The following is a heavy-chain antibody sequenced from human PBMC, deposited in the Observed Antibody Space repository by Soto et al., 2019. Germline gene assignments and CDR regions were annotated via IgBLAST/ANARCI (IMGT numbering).Heavy chain of an antibody. D-gene: IGHD4-17*01. V-gene: IGHV3-43*01. CDR1: GFKFDDYT. Sequence: EVQLVESGGAVVQPGGSLRLSCATSGFKFDDYTMHWVRQTPGKGLQWVCLISWDGRRTNYADSVRGRFTISRDSSKNSLNLQMSSLRSEDTALYYCITAHYGYYPNWFDSWGNGTLVTVSS. CDR3: ITAHYGYYPNWFDS. J-gene: IGHJ5*01. CDR2: ISWDGRRT.